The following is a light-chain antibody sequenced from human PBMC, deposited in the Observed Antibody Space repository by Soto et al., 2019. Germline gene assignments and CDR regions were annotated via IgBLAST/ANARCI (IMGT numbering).Light chain of an antibody. CDR2: DAS. CDR1: QSVNTF. V-gene: IGKV3-11*01. Sequence: IVLTQSPAILSLSPGERATLSCRASQSVNTFLAWYQQKPGQAPRLLIYDASNRATGIPPRFSRSGSGTDVTLTISSLEPEEVVCYYWQQRSNWGITFGQGTRLEIK. J-gene: IGKJ5*01. CDR3: QQRSNWGIT.